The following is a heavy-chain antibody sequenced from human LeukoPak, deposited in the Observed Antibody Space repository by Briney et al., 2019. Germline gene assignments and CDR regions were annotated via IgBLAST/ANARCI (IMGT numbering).Heavy chain of an antibody. J-gene: IGHJ4*02. D-gene: IGHD1-1*01. Sequence: PGGSLRLSCAASGFTFSNYVMHWVRQAPGKGLEWVAIISYDGSDKHYADSVKGRFTISRDNSKNTLYLHMNSLRTEDTALYYCAKDATGTYSGMDYWGQGTLVSVSS. V-gene: IGHV3-30*04. CDR1: GFTFSNYV. CDR3: AKDATGTYSGMDY. CDR2: ISYDGSDK.